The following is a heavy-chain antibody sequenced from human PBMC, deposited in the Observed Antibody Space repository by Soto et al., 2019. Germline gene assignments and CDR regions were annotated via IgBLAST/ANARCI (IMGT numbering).Heavy chain of an antibody. Sequence: LSLTCIVSGGSISSSSYCWGWIRQPPGKGLDWIGTIYYSGSTYYNPSLKSRVTISVDTSKNQFSLKLSSVTAADTAMYYCARYVSNYPYYYGMDVWGQGTTVTVSS. V-gene: IGHV4-39*01. D-gene: IGHD4-4*01. CDR1: GGSISSSSYC. CDR3: ARYVSNYPYYYGMDV. CDR2: IYYSGST. J-gene: IGHJ6*02.